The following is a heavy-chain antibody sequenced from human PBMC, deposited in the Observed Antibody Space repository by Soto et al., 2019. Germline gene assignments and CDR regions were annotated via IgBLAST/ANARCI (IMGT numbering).Heavy chain of an antibody. J-gene: IGHJ6*02. CDR3: ARSHGAYGDYYYYYGMDV. CDR2: IIPIFGTA. V-gene: IGHV1-69*12. Sequence: QVQLVQSGAEVKKPGSSVKVSCKASGGTFSSYAISWVRQAPGQGLEWMGGIIPIFGTANYAQKFQGRVTITAAESTSTAYMELSSRRSEDTAVYYCARSHGAYGDYYYYYGMDVWGQGTTVTVSS. D-gene: IGHD4-17*01. CDR1: GGTFSSYA.